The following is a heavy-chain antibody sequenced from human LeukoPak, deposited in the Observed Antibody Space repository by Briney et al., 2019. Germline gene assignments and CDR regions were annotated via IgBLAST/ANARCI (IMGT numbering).Heavy chain of an antibody. CDR2: IYHSGHT. D-gene: IGHD4-17*01. J-gene: IGHJ4*02. CDR1: GYSISTSYY. CDR3: ARAGYGDSDFDY. V-gene: IGHV4-38-2*02. Sequence: SETLSLTCTVSGYSISTSYYWGWIRHPPGKGLEWIGNIYHSGHTYYNPSLKSRVTISVDTSKNQFSLKLTSVTAADTAVYYCARAGYGDSDFDYWGQGTLVTVSS.